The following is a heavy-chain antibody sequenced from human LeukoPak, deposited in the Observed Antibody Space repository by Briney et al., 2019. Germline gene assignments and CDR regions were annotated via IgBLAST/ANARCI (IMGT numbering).Heavy chain of an antibody. D-gene: IGHD2-15*01. CDR1: GGSISSDSYY. Sequence: PSETLSLTCTVSGGSISSDSYYWSWIRQAPGKGLEWVANIKQDGSEKYYVDSVKGRFTISKDNAKNSLYLQMNSLRAEDTAVYYCARVPGAYSFDYWGQGTLVTVSS. CDR3: ARVPGAYSFDY. J-gene: IGHJ4*02. V-gene: IGHV3-7*03. CDR2: IKQDGSEK.